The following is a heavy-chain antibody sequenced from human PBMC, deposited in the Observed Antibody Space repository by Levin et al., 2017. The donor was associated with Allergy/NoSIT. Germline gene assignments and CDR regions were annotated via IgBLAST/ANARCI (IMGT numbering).Heavy chain of an antibody. CDR2: ISGSGGST. V-gene: IGHV3-23*01. CDR1: GFTFSSYV. J-gene: IGHJ6*02. Sequence: GESLKISCAVSGFTFSSYVMNWVRQAPGKGLEWVSGISGSGGSTYYADSVKGRFTISRDNSKYTLYLQMNSLRAEDTAVYYCAKSGYDFWSGPFDMDVWGQGTTVTVSS. D-gene: IGHD3-3*01. CDR3: AKSGYDFWSGPFDMDV.